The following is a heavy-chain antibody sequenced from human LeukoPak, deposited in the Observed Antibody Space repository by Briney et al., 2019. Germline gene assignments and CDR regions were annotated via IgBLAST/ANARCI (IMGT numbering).Heavy chain of an antibody. CDR2: IYSGGST. CDR1: GFTVSSNY. CDR3: ARSTDGYKFDY. J-gene: IGHJ4*02. Sequence: GGSLRLSCAASGFTVSSNYMSWVRQAPGKGLEWVSVIYSGGSTYYADSVKGRFTISRDNSKNTLYLQMNSLRAEDTAVYYCARSTDGYKFDYWGQGTLVTVSS. V-gene: IGHV3-66*02. D-gene: IGHD5-24*01.